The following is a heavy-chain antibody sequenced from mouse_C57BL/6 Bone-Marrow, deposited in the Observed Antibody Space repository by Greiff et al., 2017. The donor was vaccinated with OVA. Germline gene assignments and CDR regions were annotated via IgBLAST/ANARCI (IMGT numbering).Heavy chain of an antibody. CDR1: GFTFSSYA. Sequence: EVQRVESGGGLVKPGGSLKLSCAASGFTFSSYAMSWVRQTPEKRLEWVATISDGGSYTYYPDNVKGRFTISRDNAKNNLYLQMSHLKSEDTAMYYCARALWLRRGKAMDYWGQGTSVTVSS. CDR2: ISDGGSYT. V-gene: IGHV5-4*01. CDR3: ARALWLRRGKAMDY. J-gene: IGHJ4*01. D-gene: IGHD2-2*01.